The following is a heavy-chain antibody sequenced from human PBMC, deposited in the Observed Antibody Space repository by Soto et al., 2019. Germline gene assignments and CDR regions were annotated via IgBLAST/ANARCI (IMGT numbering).Heavy chain of an antibody. CDR3: AKDSPQSYYGSGSYYGPIDY. CDR1: GFTFSSYA. D-gene: IGHD3-10*01. J-gene: IGHJ4*02. Sequence: PGGSLRLSCAASGFTFSSYAMSWVRQAPGKGLEWVSAISGSGGSTYYADSVKGRFTISRDNSKNTLYLQMNSLRAEDTAVYYCAKDSPQSYYGSGSYYGPIDYWGQGTQVTVSS. V-gene: IGHV3-23*01. CDR2: ISGSGGST.